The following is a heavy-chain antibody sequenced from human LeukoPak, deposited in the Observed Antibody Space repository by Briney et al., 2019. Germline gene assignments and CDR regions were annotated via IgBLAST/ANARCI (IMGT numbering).Heavy chain of an antibody. J-gene: IGHJ4*02. CDR1: GYSFTTYW. CDR3: ATSESQTKFDY. CDR2: IFPGDSDT. D-gene: IGHD1/OR15-1a*01. V-gene: IGHV5-51*01. Sequence: GESLQISFKGSGYSFTTYWIGWVRPMPGKGLEWMGIIFPGDSDTIYSPSFQAQVTISADKSINTAYLQWSNLKASDTAMYFCATSESQTKFDYWGQGTQVIVSS.